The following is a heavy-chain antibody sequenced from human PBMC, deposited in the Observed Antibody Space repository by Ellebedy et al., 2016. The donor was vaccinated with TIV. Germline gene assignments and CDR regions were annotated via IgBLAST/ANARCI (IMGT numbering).Heavy chain of an antibody. D-gene: IGHD3-16*01. Sequence: GESLKISXAASGFTFSSYTMSWVRQAPGKGLEWVSAIGASGGDTYYADSVKGRFTISRDNSKNTLYLQINSLRAEDTAVYYCAKDLREGGLDYWGQGTLVTVSS. V-gene: IGHV3-23*01. J-gene: IGHJ4*02. CDR1: GFTFSSYT. CDR3: AKDLREGGLDY. CDR2: IGASGGDT.